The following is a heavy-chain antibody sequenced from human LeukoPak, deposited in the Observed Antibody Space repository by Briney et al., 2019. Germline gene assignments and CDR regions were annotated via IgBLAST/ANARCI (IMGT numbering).Heavy chain of an antibody. J-gene: IGHJ6*02. D-gene: IGHD5-18*01. V-gene: IGHV4-30-4*01. CDR3: ARDTPEDTAMVTNYYYGMDV. CDR2: IYYSGST. Sequence: PSETLSLTCTVSGGSISSGDYYWSWIRQPPGKGLEWIGYIYYSGSTHYNPSLKSRVTISVDTSKNQFSLKLSSVTAADTAVYYCARDTPEDTAMVTNYYYGMDVWGQGTTVTVSS. CDR1: GGSISSGDYY.